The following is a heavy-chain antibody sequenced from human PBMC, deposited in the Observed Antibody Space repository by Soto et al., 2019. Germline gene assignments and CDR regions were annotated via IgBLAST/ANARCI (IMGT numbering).Heavy chain of an antibody. Sequence: GGSLRLSCAASGFAVSSKYMSWVRQAPGKGLEWVSVIYRGGSTYYADSVKGRFTISRDISKNTLYLQMNSLRAEDTAVYYCARDPDSGVDSWGQGTLVTVSS. J-gene: IGHJ4*02. CDR1: GFAVSSKY. CDR2: IYRGGST. D-gene: IGHD1-26*01. V-gene: IGHV3-66*01. CDR3: ARDPDSGVDS.